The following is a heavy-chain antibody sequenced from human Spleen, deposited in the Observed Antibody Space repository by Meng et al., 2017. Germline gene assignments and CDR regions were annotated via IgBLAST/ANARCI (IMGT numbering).Heavy chain of an antibody. J-gene: IGHJ4*02. V-gene: IGHV4-34*01. Sequence: GRLTTGGAGLLKASGTLSLPGVVSGGSFSDYYWSWIRQPPGKGLEWIGEINHSGSTNYNPSLESRATISVDTSQNNLSLKLSSVTAADSAVYYCARGPTTMAHDFDYWGQGTLVTVSS. CDR1: GGSFSDYY. CDR2: INHSGST. D-gene: IGHD4-11*01. CDR3: ARGPTTMAHDFDY.